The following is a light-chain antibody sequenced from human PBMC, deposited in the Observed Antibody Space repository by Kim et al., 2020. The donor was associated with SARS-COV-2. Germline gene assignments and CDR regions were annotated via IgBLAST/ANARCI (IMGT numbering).Light chain of an antibody. V-gene: IGLV3-1*01. CDR3: QAWDSGTAVV. CDR1: RLGDKY. CDR2: QYT. J-gene: IGLJ2*01. Sequence: VSPAQTANITCYGDRLGDKYVFRYRQKPGQSPVLVIYQYTKRPSGIPERFSASNSGNTATLTISGTQATDEADYYCQAWDSGTAVVFGGGTQLTVL.